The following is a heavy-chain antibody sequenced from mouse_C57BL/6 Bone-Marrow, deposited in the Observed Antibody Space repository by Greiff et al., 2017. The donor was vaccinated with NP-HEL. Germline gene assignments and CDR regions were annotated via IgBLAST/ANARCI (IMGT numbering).Heavy chain of an antibody. CDR2: IYPGSGNT. CDR1: GYSFTSYY. V-gene: IGHV1-66*01. J-gene: IGHJ1*03. D-gene: IGHD2-4*01. Sequence: QVQLQQSGPELVKPGASVKISCKASGYSFTSYYIHWVKQRPGQGLEWIGWIYPGSGNTKYNEKFKGKATLTADTSSSTAYMQLSSLTSEDSAVYYCALYDYEDFDVWGTGTTVTVSS. CDR3: ALYDYEDFDV.